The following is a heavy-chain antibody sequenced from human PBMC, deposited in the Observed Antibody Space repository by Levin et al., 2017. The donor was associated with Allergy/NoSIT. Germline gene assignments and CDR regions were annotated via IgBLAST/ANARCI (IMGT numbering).Heavy chain of an antibody. Sequence: SETLSLTCAVYGGSFSGYYWSWIRQSPGKGLEWIGEINHSGSTNYNPSLKSRVTISVDTSKNQFSLKVSSVTAADTAVYYCARGCSGGSCYSLSYFYYMDVWGKGTTVTVSS. CDR2: INHSGST. J-gene: IGHJ6*03. CDR1: GGSFSGYY. D-gene: IGHD2-15*01. CDR3: ARGCSGGSCYSLSYFYYMDV. V-gene: IGHV4-34*01.